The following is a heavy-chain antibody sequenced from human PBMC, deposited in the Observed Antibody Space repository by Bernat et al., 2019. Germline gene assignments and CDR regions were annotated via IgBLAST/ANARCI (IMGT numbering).Heavy chain of an antibody. D-gene: IGHD3-9*01. V-gene: IGHV1-2*02. CDR2: INPNSGGT. Sequence: QVQLVRSGAEVKKPGASVKVSCKASGYTFTGYYMHWVRQAPGQGLEWMGWINPNSGGTNYAQKFQGRVTMTRATSISTAYMELSRLRSDDTAVYYCARDPELRYSIPYYYYYYGMDVWGQGTTVTVSS. CDR1: GYTFTGYY. CDR3: ARDPELRYSIPYYYYYYGMDV. J-gene: IGHJ6*02.